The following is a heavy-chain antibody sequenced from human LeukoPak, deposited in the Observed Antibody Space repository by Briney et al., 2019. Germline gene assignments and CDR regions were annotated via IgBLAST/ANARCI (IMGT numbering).Heavy chain of an antibody. CDR1: GGSISSYY. J-gene: IGHJ4*02. V-gene: IGHV4-59*08. CDR3: ARTGILTGYFDY. D-gene: IGHD3-9*01. Sequence: SETLSLTCTVSGGSISSYYWSWIRQPPGKGLEWIGYIYYSGSTNYNPSLKSQVTISVDTSKNQFSLKLSSVTAADTAVYYCARTGILTGYFDYWGQGTLVTVSS. CDR2: IYYSGST.